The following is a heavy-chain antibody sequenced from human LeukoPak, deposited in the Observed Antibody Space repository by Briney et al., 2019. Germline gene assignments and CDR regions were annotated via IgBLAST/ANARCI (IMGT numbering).Heavy chain of an antibody. J-gene: IGHJ3*02. CDR3: ARRRIVGSTDDAFDI. Sequence: GGSLRLSCAASGFTFSSYAMHWVRQAPGKGLEWAAVISSDGNTKYYADSVKGRVTISRDNSNNTLYLQMNSLRADDTAIYYCARRRIVGSTDDAFDIWGQGTMVTLSS. CDR2: ISSDGNTK. D-gene: IGHD1-26*01. V-gene: IGHV3-30-3*01. CDR1: GFTFSSYA.